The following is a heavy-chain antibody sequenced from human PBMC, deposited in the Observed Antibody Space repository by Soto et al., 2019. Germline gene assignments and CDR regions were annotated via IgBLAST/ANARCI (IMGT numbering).Heavy chain of an antibody. CDR1: GGTFSSYA. D-gene: IGHD2-15*01. V-gene: IGHV1-69*13. CDR3: ARDRYCSGGRCTRGNYYYGMDV. Sequence: SVKVSCKASGGTFSSYAISWVRQAPGQGLEWMGGIIPIFGTANYAQKFQGRVTITADESTSTAYMELSSLRSEDTAVYYCARDRYCSGGRCTRGNYYYGMDVWGQGTTVTVSS. CDR2: IIPIFGTA. J-gene: IGHJ6*02.